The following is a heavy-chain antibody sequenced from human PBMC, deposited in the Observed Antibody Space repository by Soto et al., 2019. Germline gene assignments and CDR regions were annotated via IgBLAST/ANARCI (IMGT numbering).Heavy chain of an antibody. CDR1: GYTFTSYA. D-gene: IGHD1-26*01. J-gene: IGHJ4*02. CDR3: ARIRGSYYGGFDY. CDR2: INAGNGNT. V-gene: IGHV1-3*01. Sequence: ASLKVACKASGYTFTSYAMHWVRQAPGQRLEWMGWINAGNGNTKYSQKFQGRVTITRDTSASTAYMELSSLRAEDTAVYYCARIRGSYYGGFDYWGQGTLVTVSS.